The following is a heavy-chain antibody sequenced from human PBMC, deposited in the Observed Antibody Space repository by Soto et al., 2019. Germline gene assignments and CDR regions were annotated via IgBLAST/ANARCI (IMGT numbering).Heavy chain of an antibody. CDR3: ARDLAMYYYYYMDV. D-gene: IGHD2-2*01. V-gene: IGHV3-74*01. J-gene: IGHJ6*03. CDR1: GGSIISYY. Sequence: ETLCLTCTVAGGSIISYYCSWIRQHPGKGLVWASRINSDGSSTSYADSVKGRFTISRDNAKNTLYLQMNSLRAEDTAVYYCARDLAMYYYYYMDVWGKGTTVTVSS. CDR2: INSDGSST.